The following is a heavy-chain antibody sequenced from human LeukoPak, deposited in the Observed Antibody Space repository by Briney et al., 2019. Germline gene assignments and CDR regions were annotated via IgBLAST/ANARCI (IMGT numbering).Heavy chain of an antibody. CDR1: GGSFSGYY. CDR3: ARVTATSFDP. J-gene: IGHJ5*02. D-gene: IGHD2-21*02. CDR2: IYYSGST. V-gene: IGHV4-59*01. Sequence: PSETLSLTCAVYGGSFSGYYWSWIRQPPGKGLEWIGYIYYSGSTNYNPSLKSRVTISVDTSKNQFSLKLSSVTAADTAVYYCARVTATSFDPWGQGTLVTVSS.